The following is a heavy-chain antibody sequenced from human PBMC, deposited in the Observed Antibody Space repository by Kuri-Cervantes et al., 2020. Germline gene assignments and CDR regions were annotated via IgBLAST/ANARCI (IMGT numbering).Heavy chain of an antibody. D-gene: IGHD5-18*01. CDR3: AKELYSYGLAY. V-gene: IGHV3-48*01. J-gene: IGHJ4*02. Sequence: GGSLRLSCAASGFTFSSYSMNWVRQAPGKGLEWVSYVSNSSSTIYYADSVKGRFTISRDNAKNSLYLQMNSLRAEDTAVYYCAKELYSYGLAYWGQGTLVTVSS. CDR2: VSNSSSTI. CDR1: GFTFSSYS.